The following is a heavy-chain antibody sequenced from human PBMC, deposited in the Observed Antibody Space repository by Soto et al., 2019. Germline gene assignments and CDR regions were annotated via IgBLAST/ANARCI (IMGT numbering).Heavy chain of an antibody. CDR2: ISAYNGNT. D-gene: IGHD6-6*01. V-gene: IGHV1-18*01. Sequence: ASVKVSCKASGYTFTSYGISWVRQAPGQGLEWMGWISAYNGNTNYAQKFQGRVTMTTDTSTSTAYMELRSLRSDDTAVYYCARDDSSSSAHYYGMDVWGQGTTVTVSS. CDR1: GYTFTSYG. CDR3: ARDDSSSSAHYYGMDV. J-gene: IGHJ6*02.